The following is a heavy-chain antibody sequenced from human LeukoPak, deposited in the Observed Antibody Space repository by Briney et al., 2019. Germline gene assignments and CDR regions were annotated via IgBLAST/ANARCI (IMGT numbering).Heavy chain of an antibody. CDR1: GFTFSDYY. CDR3: ARDFFAFGGVIALLDY. Sequence: GGSLRLSCAASGFTFSDYYMSWIRQAPGKGLEWVANIKLDGSEKYYVDSVKGRFTISRDNAKKSLYLQMNSLRDEDTAVYYCARDFFAFGGVIALLDYWGQGTLVTVSS. V-gene: IGHV3-7*01. D-gene: IGHD3-16*02. J-gene: IGHJ4*02. CDR2: IKLDGSEK.